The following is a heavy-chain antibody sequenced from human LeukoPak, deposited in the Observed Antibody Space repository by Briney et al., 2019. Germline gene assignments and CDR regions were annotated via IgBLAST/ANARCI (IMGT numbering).Heavy chain of an antibody. CDR2: INPNSGGT. J-gene: IGHJ4*02. Sequence: GASVKVSCKASGYTFTGYYMHGVRQAPGQGLAWMGWINPNSGGTNYAQKFQGRVTMTRDTSIRTAYMELSRLRCDDTAVYYCARVRYSSSSGVFDYWGQGTLVTVS. V-gene: IGHV1-2*02. CDR3: ARVRYSSSSGVFDY. D-gene: IGHD6-6*01. CDR1: GYTFTGYY.